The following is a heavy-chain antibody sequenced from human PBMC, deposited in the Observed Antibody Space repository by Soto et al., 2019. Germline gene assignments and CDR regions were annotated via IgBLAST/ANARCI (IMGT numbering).Heavy chain of an antibody. CDR3: AKSMSDYIWGSYRYT. CDR2: ISGSGGST. CDR1: GFTFSSYA. Sequence: PGGSLRLSCAASGFTFSSYAMSWVRQAPGKGLEWVSAISGSGGSTYYADSVKGLFTISRDNSKNTLYLQMNSLRAEDTAVYYCAKSMSDYIWGSYRYTWGQGTLVTVSS. J-gene: IGHJ5*02. V-gene: IGHV3-23*01. D-gene: IGHD3-16*02.